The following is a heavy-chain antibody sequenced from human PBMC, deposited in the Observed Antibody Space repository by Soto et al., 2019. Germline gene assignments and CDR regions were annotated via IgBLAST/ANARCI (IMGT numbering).Heavy chain of an antibody. CDR2: ISYDGSNK. V-gene: IGHV3-30*18. D-gene: IGHD4-17*01. J-gene: IGHJ6*02. CDR1: GFTFSSYG. Sequence: GGSLRLSCAASGFTFSSYGMHWVRQAPGKGLEWVAVISYDGSNKYYADSVKGRFTISRDNSKNTLYLQMNSLRAEDTAVYYCAKDAQLSYKIDYGGPQGLNYYYYGMDVWGQGTTVTVSS. CDR3: AKDAQLSYKIDYGGPQGLNYYYYGMDV.